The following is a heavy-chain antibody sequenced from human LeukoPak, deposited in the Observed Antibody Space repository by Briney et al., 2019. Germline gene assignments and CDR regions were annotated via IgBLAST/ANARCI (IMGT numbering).Heavy chain of an antibody. D-gene: IGHD5-24*01. CDR2: IYNSGST. J-gene: IGHJ4*02. CDR3: ARHGGGYSFDY. V-gene: IGHV4-59*08. Sequence: SETLSLTYSVSGGSIRNYYWSWIRQPPGKGLEWIGYIYNSGSTNYNPSLKSRVTISVDTSKNQFSLKLSSVTAADTAVYYCARHGGGYSFDYWGQGTLVTVSS. CDR1: GGSIRNYY.